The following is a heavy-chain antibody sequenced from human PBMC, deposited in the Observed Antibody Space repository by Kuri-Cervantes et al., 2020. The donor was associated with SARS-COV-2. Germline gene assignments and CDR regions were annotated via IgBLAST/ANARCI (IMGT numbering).Heavy chain of an antibody. CDR2: TYSCGST. CDR3: ARGAYCSSTSCYGPYYYMDV. Sequence: LRPACTVSGGSISSHYWSWNRHPPGNGLEWIGYTYSCGSTNYNPSLKSRLNISVDTSKNQFTLKLSSVTAADTAVYYCARGAYCSSTSCYGPYYYMDVWGKGTTVTVSS. V-gene: IGHV4-59*11. CDR1: GGSISSHY. D-gene: IGHD2-2*01. J-gene: IGHJ6*03.